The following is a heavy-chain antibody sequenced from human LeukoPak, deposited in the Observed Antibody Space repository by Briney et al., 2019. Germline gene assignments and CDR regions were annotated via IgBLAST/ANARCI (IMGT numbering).Heavy chain of an antibody. Sequence: KSSETLSLTCTVSGYSISSGYYWGWIRQPPGKGLEWIGSIYHSGSTYYNPSLKSRVTISVDTSKNQFSLKLSSVTAADTAVYYCARDLYMVRGVIIRGEDYWGQGTMVTVSS. CDR2: IYHSGST. CDR3: ARDLYMVRGVIIRGEDY. V-gene: IGHV4-38-2*02. D-gene: IGHD3-10*01. CDR1: GYSISSGYY. J-gene: IGHJ3*01.